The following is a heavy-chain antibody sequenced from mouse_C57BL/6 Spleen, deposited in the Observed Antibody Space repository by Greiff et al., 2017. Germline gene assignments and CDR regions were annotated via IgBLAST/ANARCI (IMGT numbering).Heavy chain of an antibody. CDR2: FYPGSGSI. J-gene: IGHJ2*01. CDR1: GYTFTEYT. CDR3: ARHEEVDYFDY. V-gene: IGHV1-62-2*01. D-gene: IGHD1-1*01. Sequence: VQLVESGPELVKPGASVKISCKASGYTFTEYTIHWVKQRSGQGLEWIGWFYPGSGSIKYNEKFKDKATLTADKSSSTGYMELRRLTSEDSAVYFCARHEEVDYFDYWGQGTTLTVSS.